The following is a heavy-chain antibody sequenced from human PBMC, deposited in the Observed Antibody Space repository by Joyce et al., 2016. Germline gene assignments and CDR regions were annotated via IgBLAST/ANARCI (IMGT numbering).Heavy chain of an antibody. D-gene: IGHD3-16*01. CDR1: GFTFSAYE. V-gene: IGHV3-13*05. CDR3: ARERGGGMSAFDI. Sequence: EVQLVEAGGALVQPGGSLRLSCAASGFTFSAYEIHWVRQNTGKGLEWVSAIGTAGDPYYAGSVKGRFTISRENAKSSLFLQMNSLRAEDTAVYYCARERGGGMSAFDIWGQGTMVTVSS. CDR2: IGTAGDP. J-gene: IGHJ3*02.